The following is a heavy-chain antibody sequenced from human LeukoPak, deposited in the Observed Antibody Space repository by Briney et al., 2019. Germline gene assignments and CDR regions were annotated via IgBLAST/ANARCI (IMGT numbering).Heavy chain of an antibody. Sequence: GGSLRLSCAASGLTFSGYWMNWVRQAPGKGLEWVANIRPDGSEKYYVDSVKGRFTISRDNAKNSLYLQMTSLRAEDTAVYYCARGSGDYSGQGTLVTVSS. V-gene: IGHV3-7*04. CDR2: IRPDGSEK. CDR3: ARGSGDY. CDR1: GLTFSGYW. J-gene: IGHJ4*02.